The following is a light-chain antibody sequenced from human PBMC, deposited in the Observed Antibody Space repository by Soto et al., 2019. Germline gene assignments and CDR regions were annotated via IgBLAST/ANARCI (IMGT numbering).Light chain of an antibody. CDR2: TNN. V-gene: IGLV1-47*01. CDR1: SSNVGSSF. CDR3: ATWDDSLRGTV. J-gene: IGLJ2*01. Sequence: QSVLTQPPSASGTPGQTVTISCSGSSSNVGSSFLYWYQQLPGTAPKLLIYTNNQRPSGVPDRFSASKSGASASLAISGLRSEDEADYYCATWDDSLRGTVFGGGTQLTVL.